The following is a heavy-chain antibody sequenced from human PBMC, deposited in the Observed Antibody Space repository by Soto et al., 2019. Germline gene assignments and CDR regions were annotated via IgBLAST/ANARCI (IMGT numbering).Heavy chain of an antibody. CDR3: AKDRPPMVLGYYFDY. D-gene: IGHD3-10*01. CDR2: ISYDGSNK. CDR1: GFTFSSYG. Sequence: GGSLRLSCAASGFTFSSYGMRWVRQAPGKGLEWVAVISYDGSNKYYADSVKGRFTISRDNSKNTLYLQMNSLRAEDTAVYYCAKDRPPMVLGYYFDYWGQGTLVTVSS. J-gene: IGHJ4*02. V-gene: IGHV3-30*18.